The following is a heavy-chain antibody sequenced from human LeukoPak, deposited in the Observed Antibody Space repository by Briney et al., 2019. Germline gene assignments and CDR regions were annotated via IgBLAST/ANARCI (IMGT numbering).Heavy chain of an antibody. V-gene: IGHV3-48*03. D-gene: IGHD4-23*01. CDR1: GFTSSSFE. CDR3: ARDYGGSSPFDY. Sequence: GGSLRLSCAASGFTSSSFEMKWVRQAPGKGLEWVSYVSSGSTIYYSDSVKGRFTISRDNAKNSLYLQMNSLRAEDTAVYYCARDYGGSSPFDYWGQGTLVTVSA. CDR2: VSSGSTI. J-gene: IGHJ4*02.